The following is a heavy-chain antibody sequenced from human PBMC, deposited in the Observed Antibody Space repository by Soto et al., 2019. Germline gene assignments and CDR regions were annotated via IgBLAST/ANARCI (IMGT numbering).Heavy chain of an antibody. D-gene: IGHD1-26*01. V-gene: IGHV1-18*01. CDR2: ITSYNGGT. CDR1: GYIFTSYA. Sequence: QVLLVQSGPEVKKPGASVRVSCKASGYIFTSYAISWVRQAPGQGLEWLGWITSYNGGTKYARNLQGRVTMTTDTSTRTAYKELSSLRSDDTAVYYGARDDAYYVGGFDKFWGQGNLVTVSS. J-gene: IGHJ4*02. CDR3: ARDDAYYVGGFDKF.